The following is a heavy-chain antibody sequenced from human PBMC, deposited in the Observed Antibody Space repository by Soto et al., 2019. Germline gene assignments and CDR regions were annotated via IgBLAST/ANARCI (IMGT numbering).Heavy chain of an antibody. V-gene: IGHV4-4*02. J-gene: IGHJ5*02. CDR3: ARPHCSGGSCPNWFDP. D-gene: IGHD2-15*01. CDR1: SDSVSSTNW. CDR2: VSHSGTT. Sequence: SETLSLTCAVSSDSVSSTNWWSWVRQPPGKGLEWIGEVSHSGTTNYNPSLESRLTISRDTSRNQFSLSLSFVTAADTAVYYCARPHCSGGSCPNWFDPWGQGTLVTVSS.